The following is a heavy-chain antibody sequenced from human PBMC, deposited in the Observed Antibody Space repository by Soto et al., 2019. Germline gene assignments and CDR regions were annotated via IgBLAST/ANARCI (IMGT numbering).Heavy chain of an antibody. J-gene: IGHJ5*02. CDR3: ARLLYDFWSGSEFYWFDP. D-gene: IGHD3-3*01. CDR1: GFTFSSYA. CDR2: ISGSGGST. V-gene: IGHV3-23*01. Sequence: PGGSLRLSCAASGFTFSSYAMSWVRQAPGKGLEWVSAISGSGGSTYYADSVKGRFTISRDNSKNTLYLQMNSLRAEDTAVYYCARLLYDFWSGSEFYWFDPWCQGNLVTVSS.